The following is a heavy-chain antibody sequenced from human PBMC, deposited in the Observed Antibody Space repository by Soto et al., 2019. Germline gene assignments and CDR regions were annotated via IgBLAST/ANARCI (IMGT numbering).Heavy chain of an antibody. Sequence: QVQLVESGGGVVQPGRSLRLSCAASGFTFSSYAMHWVRQAPGKGLEWVAVISYDGSNKYYADSVKGRFTISRDNSKNTLYLEMNSRRAEDTAVYYCARGPGGYYSMDVWGQGTTVTVSS. CDR2: ISYDGSNK. CDR1: GFTFSSYA. J-gene: IGHJ6*02. CDR3: ARGPGGYYSMDV. V-gene: IGHV3-30-3*01. D-gene: IGHD3-10*01.